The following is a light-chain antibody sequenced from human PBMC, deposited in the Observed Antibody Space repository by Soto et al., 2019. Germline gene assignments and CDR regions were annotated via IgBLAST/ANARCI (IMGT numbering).Light chain of an antibody. Sequence: QSALTQPASVSGSPGQSITISCTGASXDVGDYNYVSWYQHHPGKAPKLLIYEVNNRPSGVSDRFSGSKSGNVASLTISWLQAEDEADYYCSSYTSSSTYVFGTGTKVTVL. J-gene: IGLJ1*01. V-gene: IGLV2-14*01. CDR3: SSYTSSSTYV. CDR2: EVN. CDR1: SXDVGDYNY.